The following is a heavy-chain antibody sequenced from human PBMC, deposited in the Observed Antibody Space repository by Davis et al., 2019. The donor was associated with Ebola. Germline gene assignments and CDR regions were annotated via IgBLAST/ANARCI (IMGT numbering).Heavy chain of an antibody. CDR1: GFTFSTYA. V-gene: IGHV3-48*04. Sequence: GESLKISCAASGFTFSTYAMTWVRQAPGKGLEWVSTITGSGSTIYYADSVKGRFTISRDNAKNSLYLQMNSLRAEDTAVYYCARELVVYAMGYYYYYGMDVWGQGTTVTVSS. CDR2: ITGSGSTI. D-gene: IGHD2-8*02. J-gene: IGHJ6*02. CDR3: ARELVVYAMGYYYYYGMDV.